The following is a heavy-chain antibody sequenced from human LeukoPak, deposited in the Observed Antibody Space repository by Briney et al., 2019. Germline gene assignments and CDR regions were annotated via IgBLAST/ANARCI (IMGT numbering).Heavy chain of an antibody. Sequence: GGSLRLSCAASGFTFSSYEMNWVRQAPGKGLEWISYISSSGSTMYYGESVKGRFTISRDNVWTSVSLQMNSLRAEDTAIYYCVVLRGKSTRDLDLWGRGTLVTVSS. CDR2: ISSSGSTM. V-gene: IGHV3-48*03. D-gene: IGHD2-8*01. J-gene: IGHJ2*01. CDR1: GFTFSSYE. CDR3: VVLRGKSTRDLDL.